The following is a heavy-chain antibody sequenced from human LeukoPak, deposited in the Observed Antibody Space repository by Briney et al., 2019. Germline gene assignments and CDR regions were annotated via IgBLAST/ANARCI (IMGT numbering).Heavy chain of an antibody. Sequence: ASVKVSCKASGYTFTNYYLHWVRQAPGQGLEWMGIINVSEGGTSYAQKLQGRVTMTRDTSTSTVYMELSSLRSDDTAVYYCARDIGQIGGSGYSPYDYWGQGTLVTVSS. J-gene: IGHJ4*02. V-gene: IGHV1-46*04. D-gene: IGHD3-22*01. CDR1: GYTFTNYY. CDR3: ARDIGQIGGSGYSPYDY. CDR2: INVSEGGT.